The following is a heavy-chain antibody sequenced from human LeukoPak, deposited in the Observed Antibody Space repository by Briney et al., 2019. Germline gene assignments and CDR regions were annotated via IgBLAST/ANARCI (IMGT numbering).Heavy chain of an antibody. D-gene: IGHD7-27*01. CDR3: AKDRSLGISSY. V-gene: IGHV3-23*01. Sequence: PGGSLRLSCAASGFTFSSYAMSWARQAPGKGLEWVSAISGSGGSTYYADSVEGRFTISRDNSKNTLYLQMNSLGAEDTAVYYCAKDRSLGISSYWGQGTLVTVSS. CDR2: ISGSGGST. J-gene: IGHJ4*02. CDR1: GFTFSSYA.